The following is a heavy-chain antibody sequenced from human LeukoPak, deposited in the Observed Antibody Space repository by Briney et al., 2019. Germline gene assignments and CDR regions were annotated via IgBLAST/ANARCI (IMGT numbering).Heavy chain of an antibody. D-gene: IGHD2/OR15-2a*01. J-gene: IGHJ4*02. CDR3: AGHHPRNTVDF. V-gene: IGHV4-59*08. Sequence: SETLSLTCTVSGGSISSYYWSWIRQPPGKGLEWIAYISDIGSINYNPSLKSRVTISLDTSENQFSLKLSSVTAADTAVYYCAGHHPRNTVDFWGQGTLVTVSS. CDR2: ISDIGSI. CDR1: GGSISSYY.